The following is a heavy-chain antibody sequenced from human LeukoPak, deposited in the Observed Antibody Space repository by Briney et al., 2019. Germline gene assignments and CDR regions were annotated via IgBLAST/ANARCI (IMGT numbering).Heavy chain of an antibody. CDR1: GYTFTSYY. D-gene: IGHD3-22*01. CDR2: INPSGGST. J-gene: IGHJ3*02. Sequence: GASVKVSCKASGYTFTSYYMHWVRQAPGQGLEWMGIINPSGGSTSYAQKFQGRVTMTRDMSTSTVYMELSSLRSEDTAVYYCARAGRNYYDSSGYYSADAFDIWGQGTMVTVSS. CDR3: ARAGRNYYDSSGYYSADAFDI. V-gene: IGHV1-46*01.